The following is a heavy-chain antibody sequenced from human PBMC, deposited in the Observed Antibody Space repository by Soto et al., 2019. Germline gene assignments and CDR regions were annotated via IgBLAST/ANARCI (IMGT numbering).Heavy chain of an antibody. CDR1: GGTFSRYA. D-gene: IGHD6-6*01. V-gene: IGHV1-69*06. J-gene: IGHJ6*02. CDR2: IIPIFGTA. CDR3: ARDLLRIAARPGYYGMDV. Sequence: SVKVSFKASGGTFSRYAISWVRQAPGQGLEWMGGIIPIFGTANYAQKFQGRVTITADKSTSTAYMELSSLRSEDTAVYYCARDLLRIAARPGYYGMDVWGQGTTVTVSS.